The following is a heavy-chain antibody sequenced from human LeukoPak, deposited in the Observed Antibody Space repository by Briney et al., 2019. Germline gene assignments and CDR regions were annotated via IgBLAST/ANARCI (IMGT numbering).Heavy chain of an antibody. CDR1: GFTFSDYY. D-gene: IGHD6-19*01. V-gene: IGHV3-11*04. CDR3: ARDRGAVTDVFDY. J-gene: IGHJ4*02. Sequence: PGGSLRLSCVASGFTFSDYYMSWIRQAPGKGLEWVSYTRSSGTTIHYADSVKGRFTTSRDNAKNSLYLQMNSLRAEDTAVYYCARDRGAVTDVFDYWGQGTLVTVSS. CDR2: TRSSGTTI.